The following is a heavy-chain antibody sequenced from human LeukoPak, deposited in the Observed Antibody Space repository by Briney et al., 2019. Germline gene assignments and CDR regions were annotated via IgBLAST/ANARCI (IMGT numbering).Heavy chain of an antibody. D-gene: IGHD3-3*01. V-gene: IGHV4-30-2*01. J-gene: IGHJ5*02. Sequence: QSLCLTCAVSGVSPRRGGSGGSWVRQPRGKGLGWIGYIYHSGSTYYNPSLKSRVTISVDRSKNQFSLKLSSVTAADTAVYYCARGDNYDSNWFDPWGQGTLVTVSS. CDR2: IYHSGST. CDR1: GVSPRRGGSG. CDR3: ARGDNYDSNWFDP.